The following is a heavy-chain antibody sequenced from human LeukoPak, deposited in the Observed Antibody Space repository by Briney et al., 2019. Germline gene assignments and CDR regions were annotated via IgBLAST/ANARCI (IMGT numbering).Heavy chain of an antibody. CDR2: ISAYNGNT. J-gene: IGHJ4*02. D-gene: IGHD3-22*01. V-gene: IGHV1-18*01. CDR1: GYTFTSYG. CDR3: ASLATFYYDSSGKDFDY. Sequence: ASVKVSCKASGYTFTSYGISWVRQAPGQGLEWMGWISAYNGNTNYAQELQGRVTMTTGTSTSTAYMELRSLRSDDTAVYYCASLATFYYDSSGKDFDYWGQGTLVTVSS.